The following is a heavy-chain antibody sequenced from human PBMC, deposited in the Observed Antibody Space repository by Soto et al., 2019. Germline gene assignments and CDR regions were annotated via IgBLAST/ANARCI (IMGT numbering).Heavy chain of an antibody. D-gene: IGHD2-8*01. CDR2: INHSGST. CDR3: ARDRPMYCTNGVCDNSAFYI. Sequence: PSETLSLTCAVYGGSFSGYYWSWICQPPGKGLEWIGEINHSGSTNYNPSLKSRVTISGDTSKNQFSLKLSSVTAADTAVYYCARDRPMYCTNGVCDNSAFYIWGQGTMVTVS. V-gene: IGHV4-34*01. CDR1: GGSFSGYY. J-gene: IGHJ3*02.